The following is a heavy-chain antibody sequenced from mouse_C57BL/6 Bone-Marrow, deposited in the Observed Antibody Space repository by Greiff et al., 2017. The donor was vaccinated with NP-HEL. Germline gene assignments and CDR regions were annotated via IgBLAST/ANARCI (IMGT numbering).Heavy chain of an antibody. CDR1: GYTFTSYG. CDR3: AREGDSDWFAY. CDR2: IYPRSGNT. Sequence: VQLQQSGAELARPGASVKLSCKASGYTFTSYGISWVKRRTGQGLEWIGEIYPRSGNTYYNEKFKGKATMTADNSSSTAYMALRILTSEDAAVSFCAREGDSDWFAYWGQGTLVTVSA. J-gene: IGHJ3*01. V-gene: IGHV1-81*01.